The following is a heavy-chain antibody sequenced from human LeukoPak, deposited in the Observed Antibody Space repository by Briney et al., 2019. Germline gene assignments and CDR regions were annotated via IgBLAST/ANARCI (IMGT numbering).Heavy chain of an antibody. V-gene: IGHV4-59*01. J-gene: IGHJ6*02. CDR3: ARDLWFGFQYGMDV. CDR1: GVSITSYY. Sequence: SETLSLTCAVSGVSITSYYWSWIRQPPGKGLEWIGYIYYSGSTKYNPSLKSRVTISVDTSKNQFSLKLSPVTAADTAVYYCARDLWFGFQYGMDVWGQGTTVTVSS. CDR2: IYYSGST. D-gene: IGHD3-10*01.